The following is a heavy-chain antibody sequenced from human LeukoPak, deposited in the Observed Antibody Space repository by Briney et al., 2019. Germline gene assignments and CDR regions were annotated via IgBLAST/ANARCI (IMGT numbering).Heavy chain of an antibody. J-gene: IGHJ6*03. V-gene: IGHV1-18*01. CDR2: ISAYNGNT. CDR3: ARNKPHYSDPTYYYYYYMDV. CDR1: GGTFSSYA. D-gene: IGHD4-17*01. Sequence: ASVKVSCKASGGTFSSYAISWVRQAPGQGLEWMGWISAYNGNTNYAQKLQGRVTMTTDTSTSTAYMELRSLRSDDTAVYYCARNKPHYSDPTYYYYYYMDVWGKGTRSPSP.